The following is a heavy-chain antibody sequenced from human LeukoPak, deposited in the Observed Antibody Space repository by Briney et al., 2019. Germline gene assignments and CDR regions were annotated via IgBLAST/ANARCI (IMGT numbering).Heavy chain of an antibody. D-gene: IGHD6-13*01. J-gene: IGHJ4*02. V-gene: IGHV3-21*01. CDR2: VSSSSSYI. CDR1: GFTFSSYS. Sequence: GGSLRLSCAASGFTFSSYSMNWVRQAPGKGLEWVSSVSSSSSYIYCADSVKGRFTISRDNAKNSLYLQMNSLRAEDTAVYYCAREGIAAIYYFDYWGQGTLVTVSS. CDR3: AREGIAAIYYFDY.